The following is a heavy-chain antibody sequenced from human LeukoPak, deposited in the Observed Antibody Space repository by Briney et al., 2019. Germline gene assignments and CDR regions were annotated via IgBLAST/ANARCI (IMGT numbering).Heavy chain of an antibody. V-gene: IGHV3-48*03. CDR1: VFTFSTSE. Sequence: GGSLRLSCAASVFTFSTSEMTWVREAPGKGVEWIAYVASGSTPIYYAASVRGRFTISRDNARNSLFLQMTSLRAEDTALYYCVREDNVDSLDIWGQGTMVTVSS. CDR3: VREDNVDSLDI. CDR2: VASGSTPI. J-gene: IGHJ3*02. D-gene: IGHD1-14*01.